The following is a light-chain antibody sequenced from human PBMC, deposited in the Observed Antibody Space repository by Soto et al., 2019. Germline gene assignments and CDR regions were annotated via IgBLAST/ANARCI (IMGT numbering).Light chain of an antibody. J-gene: IGKJ5*01. CDR2: DAS. Sequence: EIVLTQSPGTLSLSPGERTTLSCSASQSVSSSYLAWYQQKPGQAPRLLIHDASSRATGISDRFTGSGSGTDFTLTISSLEPEDFAVYYCQQRSNWPPITFGQGTRLEIK. V-gene: IGKV3D-20*02. CDR1: QSVSSSY. CDR3: QQRSNWPPIT.